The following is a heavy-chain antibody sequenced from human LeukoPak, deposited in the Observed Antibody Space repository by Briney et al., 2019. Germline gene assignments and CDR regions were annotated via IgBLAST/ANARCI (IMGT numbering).Heavy chain of an antibody. D-gene: IGHD6-19*01. CDR1: GGSISSGGYY. CDR3: ARGIAVAGYYYYGMDV. Sequence: PSETLSLTCTVSGGSISSGGYYWSWIRQHPGKGLEWIGYIYYSGSTYYNPSLKSRVTISVDTSKNQFSLKLSSVTAADTAVYYCARGIAVAGYYYYGMDVWGQGTTVTVSS. CDR2: IYYSGST. J-gene: IGHJ6*02. V-gene: IGHV4-31*03.